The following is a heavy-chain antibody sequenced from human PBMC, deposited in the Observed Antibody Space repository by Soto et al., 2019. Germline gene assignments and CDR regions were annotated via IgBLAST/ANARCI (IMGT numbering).Heavy chain of an antibody. CDR2: ISGSGGST. V-gene: IGHV3-23*01. J-gene: IGHJ4*02. CDR3: AKDIYYYDSREPYFDY. D-gene: IGHD3-22*01. Sequence: GSLRLSCAASGFTFSSYAMSWVRQAPGKGLEWVSAISGSGGSTYYADSVKGRFTISRDNSKNTLYLQMNSLRAEDTAVYYCAKDIYYYDSREPYFDYWGQGTLVTVSS. CDR1: GFTFSSYA.